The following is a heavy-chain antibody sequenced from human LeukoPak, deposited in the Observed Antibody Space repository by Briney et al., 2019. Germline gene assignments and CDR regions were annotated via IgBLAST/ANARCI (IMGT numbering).Heavy chain of an antibody. CDR3: ARSFRGSGWYIDN. Sequence: GESLKISCKGSGYSFTNYWIGWVRQIPGTGMEWMGIIYPGDSDTIYNPSFQGQVTISVDKSITTAYLQWSSLKTSDTATYYCARSFRGSGWYIDNWGQGTLVTVSS. J-gene: IGHJ4*02. CDR1: GYSFTNYW. CDR2: IYPGDSDT. V-gene: IGHV5-51*01. D-gene: IGHD6-25*01.